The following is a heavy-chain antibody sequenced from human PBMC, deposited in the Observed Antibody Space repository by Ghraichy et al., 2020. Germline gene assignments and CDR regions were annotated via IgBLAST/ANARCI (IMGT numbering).Heavy chain of an antibody. V-gene: IGHV3-64*02. CDR3: ARASSWSAYDAFDI. Sequence: GGSLRLSCVASGFTFSSYAMHWVRQAPGKGLEYVSTISNNGGSTYYADSVKGRFTISRDNSKNTLYLQMGSLRAEDMAVYYCARASSWSAYDAFDIWGQGTMVTVSS. J-gene: IGHJ3*02. CDR1: GFTFSSYA. CDR2: ISNNGGST. D-gene: IGHD1-1*01.